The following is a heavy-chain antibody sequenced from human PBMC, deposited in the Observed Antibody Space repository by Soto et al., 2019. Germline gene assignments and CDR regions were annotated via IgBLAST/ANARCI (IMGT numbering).Heavy chain of an antibody. CDR1: QCTCIDYG. D-gene: IGHD3-16*01. CDR2: ISGSVDRT. V-gene: IGHV3-23*01. Sequence: AAAQCTCIDYGVSCIRKEPGKALEWVSGISGSVDRTDYADSVKGRFTIARDNSKNTIYLQMSSLGGDDTALYYCAKSGGHSARSMGYYFDIWAEGILV. J-gene: IGHJ4*02. CDR3: AKSGGHSARSMGYYFDI.